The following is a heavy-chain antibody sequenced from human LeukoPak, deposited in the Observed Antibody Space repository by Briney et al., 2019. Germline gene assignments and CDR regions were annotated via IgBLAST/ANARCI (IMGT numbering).Heavy chain of an antibody. D-gene: IGHD3-22*01. J-gene: IGHJ4*02. Sequence: PGGSLGLSCAASGFTFSSYAMSWVRQAPGEGLEWVSAISGSGGSTYSADSVKGRFTISRDNSKNTLYLQMNSLRAEDTAVYYCAKRGYYYDSSGYYYFDYWGQGTLVTVSS. CDR2: ISGSGGST. CDR1: GFTFSSYA. CDR3: AKRGYYYDSSGYYYFDY. V-gene: IGHV3-23*01.